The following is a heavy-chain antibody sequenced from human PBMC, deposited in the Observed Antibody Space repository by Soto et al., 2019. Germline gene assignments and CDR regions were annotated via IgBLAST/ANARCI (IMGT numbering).Heavy chain of an antibody. J-gene: IGHJ4*02. CDR2: INHSGST. CDR3: ARMVRGVIIKRYFDY. D-gene: IGHD3-10*01. Sequence: SETLSLTCAVYGGSFSGYYWSWIRQPPGKGLEWIGEINHSGSTNYNPSLKSRVTISVDTSKNQFSLKLSSVTAADTAVYYCARMVRGVIIKRYFDYWGQGTLVPSPQ. CDR1: GGSFSGYY. V-gene: IGHV4-34*01.